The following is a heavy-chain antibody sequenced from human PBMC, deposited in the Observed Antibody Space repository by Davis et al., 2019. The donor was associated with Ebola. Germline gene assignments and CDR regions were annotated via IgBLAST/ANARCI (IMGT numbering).Heavy chain of an antibody. CDR2: ISYDGSNK. CDR3: ARITLTYYYDSSGYHTRRYFDY. CDR1: GFTFSSYA. D-gene: IGHD3-22*01. V-gene: IGHV3-30*04. J-gene: IGHJ4*02. Sequence: GESLKIFCAASGFTFSSYAMHWVRQAPGKGLEWVAVISYDGSNKYYADSVKGRFTISRDNAKNSLYLQMNSLRAEDTAVYYCARITLTYYYDSSGYHTRRYFDYWGQGTLVTVSS.